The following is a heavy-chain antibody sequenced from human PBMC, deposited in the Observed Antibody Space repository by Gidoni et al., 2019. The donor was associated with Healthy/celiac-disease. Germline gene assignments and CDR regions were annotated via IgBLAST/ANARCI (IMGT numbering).Heavy chain of an antibody. CDR2: IFSNDEK. Sequence: QVTLKESGPVLVKPTETLTLTCTVSGFSLSNARMGVSWIRQPPGKALEWLAHIFSNDEKSYSTSLKSRLTISKDTSKSQVVLTMTNMDFVDRATYYCARMVVGGWYGSDAFDIWGQGTMVTVSS. V-gene: IGHV2-26*01. CDR3: ARMVVGGWYGSDAFDI. D-gene: IGHD6-19*01. CDR1: GFSLSNARMG. J-gene: IGHJ3*02.